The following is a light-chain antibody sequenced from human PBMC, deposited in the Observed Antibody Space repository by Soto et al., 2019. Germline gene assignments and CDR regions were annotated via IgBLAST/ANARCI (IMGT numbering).Light chain of an antibody. J-gene: IGKJ1*01. Sequence: EIVMTQSPATLSVSPGERATLSCRASQSVSGSLAWYQQKPGQAPRLLIYGASTRATGIPARFSGSGSGTEFTLIISSLQSEDFAVYYCQQYNDWPPWTFGQGTKVESK. CDR2: GAS. V-gene: IGKV3-15*01. CDR3: QQYNDWPPWT. CDR1: QSVSGS.